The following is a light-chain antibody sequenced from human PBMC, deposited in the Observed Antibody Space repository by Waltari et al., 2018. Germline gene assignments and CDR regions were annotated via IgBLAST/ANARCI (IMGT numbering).Light chain of an antibody. V-gene: IGLV1-47*01. Sequence: QSVVTQPPSASGTPGQRVTISCSGSSSNIGSNFVYWYQQLPGATPKVLIFRNDRRPAGVPDRFSGSKSGTSASLDISGLRSEDEANYYCATWDGSLSAVVFGGWTKLTVL. CDR3: ATWDGSLSAVV. CDR2: RND. CDR1: SSNIGSNF. J-gene: IGLJ2*01.